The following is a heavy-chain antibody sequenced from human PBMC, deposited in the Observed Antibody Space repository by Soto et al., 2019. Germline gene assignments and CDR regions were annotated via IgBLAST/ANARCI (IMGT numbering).Heavy chain of an antibody. Sequence: QITLKESGPTLVKPTQTLTLTCSFSGFSLSTNGVGVGWIRQPPGKALEWLALIYWDDSKHYSPSLNSRLTXXKXXSRNPVVRTMTNLDPVDTATYYCAKNGGGDYSFGYWGQGTLVTVSS. D-gene: IGHD4-17*01. J-gene: IGHJ4*02. CDR1: GFSLSTNGVG. CDR3: AKNGGGDYSFGY. V-gene: IGHV2-5*02. CDR2: IYWDDSK.